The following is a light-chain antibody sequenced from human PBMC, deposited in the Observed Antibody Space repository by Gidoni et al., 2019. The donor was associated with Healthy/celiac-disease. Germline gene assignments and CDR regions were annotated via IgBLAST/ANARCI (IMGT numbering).Light chain of an antibody. CDR2: GAS. Sequence: DIVMTQSPATLSVSPGERATLSYRASQSVSSNLAWYQQKPGQAPSLLIYGASTRATGIPARVSGSGSGTEFTLTISSLQSEDVAVYYCQQYNNWPPLFTFGPGTKVDIK. CDR1: QSVSSN. J-gene: IGKJ3*01. CDR3: QQYNNWPPLFT. V-gene: IGKV3-15*01.